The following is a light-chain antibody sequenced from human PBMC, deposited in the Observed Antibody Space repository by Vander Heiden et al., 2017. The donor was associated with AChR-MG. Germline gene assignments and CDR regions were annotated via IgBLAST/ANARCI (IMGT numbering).Light chain of an antibody. CDR3: AAWDDSLNGRLV. J-gene: IGLJ3*02. Sequence: QSVLTQPPSASGTPGQRVTISCSGSSSNIGSNTVNWYQQLPGTAPKLLIYSNNQRPSGVPDRFSGSKSGTSASLAISGLQSEDEADYYCAAWDDSLNGRLVFGGGTKLIVL. CDR2: SNN. V-gene: IGLV1-44*01. CDR1: SSNIGSNT.